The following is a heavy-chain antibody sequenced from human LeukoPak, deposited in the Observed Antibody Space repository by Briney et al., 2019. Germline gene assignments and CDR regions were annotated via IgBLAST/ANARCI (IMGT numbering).Heavy chain of an antibody. J-gene: IGHJ4*02. CDR2: ITPSGDGT. CDR1: GFTFSSRG. V-gene: IGHV3-23*01. CDR3: ARDSPVATW. D-gene: IGHD1-26*01. Sequence: GGSLRLSCAASGFTFSSRGMSWVRQAPGKGLEWVSSITPSGDGTYYAASVKGRFTTSRDNSKNTLYLQMDSLRADDTAKYYCARDSPVATWWGQGTLVTVSS.